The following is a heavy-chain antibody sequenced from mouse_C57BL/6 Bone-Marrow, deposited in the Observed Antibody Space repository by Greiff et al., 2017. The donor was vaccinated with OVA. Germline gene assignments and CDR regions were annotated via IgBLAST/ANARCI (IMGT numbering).Heavy chain of an antibody. CDR1: GYTFTSYW. Sequence: QVQLQQPGAELVKPGASVKLSCKASGYTFTSYWMHWVKQRPGRGLEWIGRIDPNSGGTKYNEKFKSKATLTVDKPSSTAYMQLSSLTSEDSAVYYCAREGPTVVATNWYFDVWGTGTTVTVSS. CDR3: AREGPTVVATNWYFDV. CDR2: IDPNSGGT. D-gene: IGHD1-1*01. J-gene: IGHJ1*03. V-gene: IGHV1-72*01.